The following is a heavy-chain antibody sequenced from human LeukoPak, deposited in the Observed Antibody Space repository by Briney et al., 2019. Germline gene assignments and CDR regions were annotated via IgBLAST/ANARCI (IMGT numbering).Heavy chain of an antibody. V-gene: IGHV5-51*01. CDR1: GYNFINYW. CDR3: ARRVQGRAGDAFDI. J-gene: IGHJ3*02. CDR2: ISLSNSDT. Sequence: GESLKISCKGSGYNFINYWIGWVRQTPGKGLEWMGIISLSNSDTRYSPSFQGQVTISADKSIGTAYLQWSSLKASDTATYYCARRVQGRAGDAFDIWGQGTMVTVSS.